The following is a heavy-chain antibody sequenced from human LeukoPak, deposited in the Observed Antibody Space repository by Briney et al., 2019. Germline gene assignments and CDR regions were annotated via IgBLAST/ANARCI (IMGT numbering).Heavy chain of an antibody. Sequence: ASVKVSCKASGGTFSSYAISWVRQAPGQGLEWMGRIIPILGIANYAQKYQGRVTITADKSTSTAYIELSSLRSEDTAVYYCARAGIAAAGPPFDYWGQGTLVTVSS. CDR2: IIPILGIA. CDR3: ARAGIAAAGPPFDY. CDR1: GGTFSSYA. V-gene: IGHV1-69*04. D-gene: IGHD6-13*01. J-gene: IGHJ4*02.